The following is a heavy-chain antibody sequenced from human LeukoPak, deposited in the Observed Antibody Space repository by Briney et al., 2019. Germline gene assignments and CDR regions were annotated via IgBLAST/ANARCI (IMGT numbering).Heavy chain of an antibody. CDR3: ARGTPPTWVLFAPEYFQH. Sequence: GGSLRLSSAASGFTYSTYTMNWVRQTPGKGLEWVSSIGSGTSTYIYYADSVKGRFTISRDNAKNSLYLQMNSLRDDDTAVYYCARGTPPTWVLFAPEYFQHWGQGTLVTVSS. CDR1: GFTYSTYT. V-gene: IGHV3-21*01. J-gene: IGHJ1*01. CDR2: IGSGTSTYI. D-gene: IGHD2-21*01.